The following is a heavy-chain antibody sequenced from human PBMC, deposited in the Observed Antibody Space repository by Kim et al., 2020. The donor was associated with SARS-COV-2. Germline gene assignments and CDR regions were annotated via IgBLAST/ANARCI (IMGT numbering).Heavy chain of an antibody. J-gene: IGHJ4*02. V-gene: IGHV3-73*01. Sequence: KVRFTISRDDSKNTAYMQMNSLKTEDTAVYYCTSGLGYCSGGSCSWGRDYWGQGTLVTVSS. D-gene: IGHD2-15*01. CDR3: TSGLGYCSGGSCSWGRDY.